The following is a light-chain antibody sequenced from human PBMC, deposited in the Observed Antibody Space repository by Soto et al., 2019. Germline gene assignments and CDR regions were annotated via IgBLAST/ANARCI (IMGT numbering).Light chain of an antibody. CDR3: QQSYSTPLT. CDR2: AAS. J-gene: IGKJ4*01. Sequence: DIKMTQSPSSLSASVGDRVTITCRAGQSISSYLNWYQQKPGKAPKLLIYAASSLQSGVPSRFSGSGSGTDFTLTISSLQPEDFATYYCQQSYSTPLTFGGGTKVDIK. V-gene: IGKV1-39*01. CDR1: QSISSY.